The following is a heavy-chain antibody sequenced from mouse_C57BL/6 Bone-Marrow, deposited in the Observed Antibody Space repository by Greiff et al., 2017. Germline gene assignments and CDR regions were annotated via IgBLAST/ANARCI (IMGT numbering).Heavy chain of an antibody. CDR3: ARSYDYRFAY. CDR2: IGPADSYT. D-gene: IGHD2-4*01. J-gene: IGHJ3*01. Sequence: VQLQQPGAELVMPGASVKLSCKASGYTFTSYWMHWVKQRPGQGLEWIGEIGPADSYTNYNQKFKGKSTLTVDKSSSTAYMQLSILTSEDSAVYYCARSYDYRFAYWGQGTLVTVSA. CDR1: GYTFTSYW. V-gene: IGHV1-69*01.